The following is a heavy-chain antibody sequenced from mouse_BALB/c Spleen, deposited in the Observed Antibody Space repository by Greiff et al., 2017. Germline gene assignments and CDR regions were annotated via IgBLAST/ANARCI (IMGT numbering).Heavy chain of an antibody. D-gene: IGHD2-1*01. CDR2: IYPGNSDT. V-gene: IGHV1-5*01. J-gene: IGHJ2*01. CDR3: VYGNYFDY. Sequence: VQLQQSGTMLARPGASVKMSCKASGYTFTSYWMHWVKQRPGQGLEWIGAIYPGNSDTSYNQKFKGKAKLTAVTSTSTAYMELSSLTNEDSAVYYCVYGNYFDYWGQGTTLTVSS. CDR1: GYTFTSYW.